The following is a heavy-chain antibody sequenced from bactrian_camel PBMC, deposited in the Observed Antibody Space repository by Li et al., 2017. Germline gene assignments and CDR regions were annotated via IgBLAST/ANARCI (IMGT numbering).Heavy chain of an antibody. V-gene: IGHV3S54*01. J-gene: IGHJ4*01. CDR1: GYQWSDNS. CDR2: IYSGPPTT. Sequence: VQLVESGGGSVPPGGSLRLSCTASGYQWSDNSMGWFRQAPGKEREGVAAIYSGPPTTFYADSVKGRFTISQDAATDTVYLQMNSLKPEDTAMYYCAALPRASLYACNSYTIKFGVHKEGTQVTVS. D-gene: IGHD1*01.